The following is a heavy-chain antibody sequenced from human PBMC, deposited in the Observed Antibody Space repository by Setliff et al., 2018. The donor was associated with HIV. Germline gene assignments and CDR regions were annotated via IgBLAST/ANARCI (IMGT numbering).Heavy chain of an antibody. V-gene: IGHV4-61*02. CDR2: LYVSGDT. CDR1: GDSISRGPYY. Sequence: SETLSLTCTVSGDSISRGPYYWSWVRQPAGKGLEWIGRLYVSGDTNYNPSLKSRVTMSLDTSKKHFSLNLKSETAADTAVYYCALTGHRLLRGYMDVWGKGTTVTVSS. CDR3: ALTGHRLLRGYMDV. J-gene: IGHJ6*03. D-gene: IGHD2-15*01.